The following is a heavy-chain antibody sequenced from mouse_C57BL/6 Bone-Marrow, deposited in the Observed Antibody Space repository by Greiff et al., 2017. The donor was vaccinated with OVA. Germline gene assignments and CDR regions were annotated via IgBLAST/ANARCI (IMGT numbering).Heavy chain of an antibody. D-gene: IGHD2-2*01. J-gene: IGHJ2*01. CDR1: GYSFTGYY. Sequence: VQLQQSGPELVKPGASVKISCKASGYSFTGYYMNWVKQSPEKSLEWIGEINPSTGGTTYNQKFKAKATLTVAKSSSTAYMQLKSLTSEDSAVYYCAVWLRRRGDYWGQGTTLTVSS. CDR3: AVWLRRRGDY. V-gene: IGHV1-42*01. CDR2: INPSTGGT.